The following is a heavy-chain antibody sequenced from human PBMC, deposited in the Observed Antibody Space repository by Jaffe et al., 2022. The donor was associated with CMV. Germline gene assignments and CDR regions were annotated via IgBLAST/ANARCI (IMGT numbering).Heavy chain of an antibody. J-gene: IGHJ4*02. V-gene: IGHV3-48*03. CDR1: GFTFSSYE. CDR3: AGDGYYDRGGY. Sequence: EVQLVESGGGLVQPGGSLRLSCAASGFTFSSYEMNWVRQAPGKGLEWVSYISSSGSTIYYADSVKGRFTISRDNAKNSLYLQMNSLRAEDTAVYYCAGDGYYDRGGYWGQGTLVTVSS. CDR2: ISSSGSTI. D-gene: IGHD3-22*01.